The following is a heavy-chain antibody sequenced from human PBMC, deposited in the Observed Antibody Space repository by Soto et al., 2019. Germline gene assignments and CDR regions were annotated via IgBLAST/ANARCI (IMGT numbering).Heavy chain of an antibody. Sequence: EVQLVESGGGLVQPGGSLRLSCAASGFTFANHWMHWVRQAPGKGLEWVSRVISDGNTINYADSVKGRFTVSRDNAKNTLYLQMNSLRVEDTAVYYCATAEVDHWGPGTLVTVSP. CDR2: VISDGNTI. CDR3: ATAEVDH. CDR1: GFTFANHW. V-gene: IGHV3-74*01. J-gene: IGHJ5*02.